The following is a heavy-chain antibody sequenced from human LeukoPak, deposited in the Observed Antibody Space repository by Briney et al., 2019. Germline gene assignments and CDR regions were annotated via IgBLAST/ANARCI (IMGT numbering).Heavy chain of an antibody. Sequence: ASVKVSCKASGGTFSSYAISWVRQAPGQGLEWMGRIIPIFGTANYAQKFQGRVTITTDESTSTANMELSSLRSEDTAVYYCARRKKTKYDSSGYYYHDAFDIWGQGTMVTVSS. CDR2: IIPIFGTA. V-gene: IGHV1-69*05. D-gene: IGHD3-22*01. CDR1: GGTFSSYA. J-gene: IGHJ3*02. CDR3: ARRKKTKYDSSGYYYHDAFDI.